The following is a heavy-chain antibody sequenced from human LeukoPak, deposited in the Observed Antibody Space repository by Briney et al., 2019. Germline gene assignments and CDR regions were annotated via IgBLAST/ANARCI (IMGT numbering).Heavy chain of an antibody. D-gene: IGHD3-22*01. CDR1: GFTFDDYG. CDR2: IDWSGRST. V-gene: IGHV3-20*04. Sequence: RTGGSLRLSCAASGFTFDDYGMSWVRQAPGKGLEWVSGIDWSGRSTGYADSVKGRFTISRDNAKNSLYLQMVSLRAEDTAFYFCTKDRSGYYDGSFDIWGQGTTVTVSS. CDR3: TKDRSGYYDGSFDI. J-gene: IGHJ3*02.